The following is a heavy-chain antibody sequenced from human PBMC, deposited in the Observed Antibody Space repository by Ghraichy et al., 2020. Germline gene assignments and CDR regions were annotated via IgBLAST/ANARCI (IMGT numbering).Heavy chain of an antibody. V-gene: IGHV3-21*01. CDR1: GFTFSTYN. D-gene: IGHD6-13*01. CDR3: AREPRSKQLED. J-gene: IGHJ4*02. CDR2: IGTDSYT. Sequence: GGSLRLSCVASGFTFSTYNMNWVRQAPGKGLEWVSPIGTDSYTYYVDSVRGRFTISRDNAKNSLFMQMNSLRAEDTAVYYCAREPRSKQLEDWGQGTLVTVSS.